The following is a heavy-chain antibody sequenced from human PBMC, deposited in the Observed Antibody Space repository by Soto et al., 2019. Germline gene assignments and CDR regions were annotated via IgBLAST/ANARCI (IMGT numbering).Heavy chain of an antibody. V-gene: IGHV3-23*01. Sequence: PGGSLRLSCAASGFTFSSYAMSWVRQAPGKGLEWVSAISGSGGSTYYADSVKGRFTISRDNSKNTLYLQMNSLRAEDTAVSYCAKDLGYSSGSFAFDIWGQGTMVTVSS. CDR1: GFTFSSYA. CDR3: AKDLGYSSGSFAFDI. J-gene: IGHJ3*02. CDR2: ISGSGGST. D-gene: IGHD6-19*01.